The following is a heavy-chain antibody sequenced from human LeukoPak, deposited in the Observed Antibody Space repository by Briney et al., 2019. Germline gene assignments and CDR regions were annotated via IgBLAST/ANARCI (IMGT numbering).Heavy chain of an antibody. CDR3: FVLWQQLVPVIS. Sequence: GGSLRLSCAASGFTFSTYVISWVRQAPGKGLEWVSGMTGSGNYIFYADSVKGRFTISRDNSKNMVFLQMNNLRVEDTAVYYCFVLWQQLVPVISWGQGSLVTVSS. CDR1: GFTFSTYV. D-gene: IGHD6-13*01. CDR2: MTGSGNYI. J-gene: IGHJ5*02. V-gene: IGHV3-23*01.